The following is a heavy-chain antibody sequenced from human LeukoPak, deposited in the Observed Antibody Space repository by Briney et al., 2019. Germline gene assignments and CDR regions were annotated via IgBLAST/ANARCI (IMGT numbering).Heavy chain of an antibody. CDR1: GGSISSSSYY. CDR3: ANFEY. J-gene: IGHJ4*02. Sequence: SETLSLTCTVPGGSISSSSYYWGWIRQPPGKGLEWIGSIYYSGSTYYNPSLKSRVTISVDTSKDQFSLKLSSVTAADTAVYYCANFEYWGQGTLVTVSS. V-gene: IGHV4-39*01. CDR2: IYYSGST.